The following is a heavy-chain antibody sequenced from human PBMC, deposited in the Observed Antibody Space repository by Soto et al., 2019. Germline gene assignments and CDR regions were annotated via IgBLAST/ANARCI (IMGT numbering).Heavy chain of an antibody. Sequence: PGGSLRLSCAASGFTFSSYGMHWVRQAPGKGLEWVAVISYDRSNKYYADSVKGRFTISRDNSKNTLYLQMNSLRAEDTAVYYCARTRAYGDYGAFDIWGQGTMVTVSS. D-gene: IGHD4-17*01. J-gene: IGHJ3*02. V-gene: IGHV3-30*03. CDR3: ARTRAYGDYGAFDI. CDR2: ISYDRSNK. CDR1: GFTFSSYG.